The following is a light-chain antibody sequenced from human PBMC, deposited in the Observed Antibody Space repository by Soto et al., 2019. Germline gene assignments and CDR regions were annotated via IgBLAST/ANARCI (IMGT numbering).Light chain of an antibody. J-gene: IGKJ1*01. V-gene: IGKV1-5*03. Sequence: DIQMTQSPSTLSASVGDRVTITCRASQSISDLLAWYQQKPGKDPKLLIYKASSLKSGVPSRVSGSVSGTEYTLTISSLQRVDFASYYCQQYNVYWTFGQGTKVEIK. CDR1: QSISDL. CDR3: QQYNVYWT. CDR2: KAS.